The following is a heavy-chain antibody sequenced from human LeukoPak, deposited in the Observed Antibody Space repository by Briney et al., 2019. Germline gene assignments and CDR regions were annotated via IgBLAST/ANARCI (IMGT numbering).Heavy chain of an antibody. Sequence: ASVKVSCKASGYTFTGYYMHWVRQAPGQGLEWMGWINPNNGNTNYAQKLQGRVTMTTDTSTSTAYMELRSLRSDDTAVYYCARFRYGSGSYPTYWGQGTLVTVSS. CDR3: ARFRYGSGSYPTY. D-gene: IGHD3-10*01. CDR2: INPNNGNT. J-gene: IGHJ4*02. CDR1: GYTFTGYY. V-gene: IGHV1-18*04.